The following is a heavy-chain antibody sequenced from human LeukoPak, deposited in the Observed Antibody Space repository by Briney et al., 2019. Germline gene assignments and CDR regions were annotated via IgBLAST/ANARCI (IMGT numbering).Heavy chain of an antibody. Sequence: SETLSLTCTVSGGSLSSSSYYWGWIRQPPGKGLEWIGSIYYSGSTYYNPSLKSRVTISVDTSKNQFSLKLSSVTAADTAVYYCATYQGYGDYVPRRESDAFDIWGQGTMVTVSS. J-gene: IGHJ3*02. D-gene: IGHD4-17*01. V-gene: IGHV4-39*07. CDR3: ATYQGYGDYVPRRESDAFDI. CDR1: GGSLSSSSYY. CDR2: IYYSGST.